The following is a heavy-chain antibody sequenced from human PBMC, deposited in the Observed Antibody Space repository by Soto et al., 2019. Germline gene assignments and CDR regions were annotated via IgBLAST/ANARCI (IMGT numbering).Heavy chain of an antibody. Sequence: SETLSLTCAVSGGHISGGYYSWSWIRQPPGKGLEWIGVIYNSGSTYYNSSLKSRVTISVDRSKNHFFLNLTSVSAADTAVYYCATYRKFFQIWGQETKVTVSS. CDR2: IYNSGST. J-gene: IGHJ3*02. CDR3: ATYRKFFQI. CDR1: GGHISGGYYS. V-gene: IGHV4-30-2*01.